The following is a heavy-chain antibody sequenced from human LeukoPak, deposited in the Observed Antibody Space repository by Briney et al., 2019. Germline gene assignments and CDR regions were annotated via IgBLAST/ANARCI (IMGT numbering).Heavy chain of an antibody. V-gene: IGHV1-2*02. CDR3: VRDPTGEQQLAPYYFDY. Sequence: ASVKVSCKASGYTFTGHYMHWVRQAPGQGLEWMGWINPISGGTNFAQKFQGRVTMTRDTSISTAYMELSRLTSDDTAVYYCVRDPTGEQQLAPYYFDYWGQGTLVTVSS. CDR1: GYTFTGHY. J-gene: IGHJ4*02. D-gene: IGHD6-13*01. CDR2: INPISGGT.